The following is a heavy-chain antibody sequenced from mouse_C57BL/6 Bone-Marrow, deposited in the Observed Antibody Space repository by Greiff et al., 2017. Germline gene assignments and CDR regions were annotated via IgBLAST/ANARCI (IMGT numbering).Heavy chain of an antibody. J-gene: IGHJ4*01. Sequence: EVQLVESGPELVKPGASVKISCKASGYSFTDYNMNWVKQSNGKSLEWIGVINPNYGSTSYNQKFKGKATLTVEQSSTTAYMQLNILTSEDSAVDSCSSGNDCDYAMDYWGQGTTVTVSS. D-gene: IGHD2-4*01. V-gene: IGHV1-39*01. CDR2: INPNYGST. CDR3: SSGNDCDYAMDY. CDR1: GYSFTDYN.